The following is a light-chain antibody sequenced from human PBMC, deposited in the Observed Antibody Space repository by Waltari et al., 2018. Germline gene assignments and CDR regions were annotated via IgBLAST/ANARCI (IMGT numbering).Light chain of an antibody. CDR2: SAS. Sequence: DIQMTQSPSSLSASAGDRVTITCRASQGINNHLAWYQQKPGKVPTLLIYSASTLQSGVPSRFSGSGSGTDFTLTISSLHPEDVATYYCQKYNSAPRTFGPGTKVEIK. CDR3: QKYNSAPRT. V-gene: IGKV1-27*01. J-gene: IGKJ1*01. CDR1: QGINNH.